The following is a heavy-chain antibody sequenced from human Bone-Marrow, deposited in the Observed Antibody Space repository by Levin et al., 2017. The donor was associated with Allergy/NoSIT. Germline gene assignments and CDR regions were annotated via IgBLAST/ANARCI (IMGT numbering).Heavy chain of an antibody. CDR3: ARTERDSTIFGAFES. V-gene: IGHV3-43D*04. J-gene: IGHJ4*02. CDR1: GFTFHNYA. D-gene: IGHD3-3*01. Sequence: QPGESLKISCAVSGFTFHNYAMHWVRQLPGKGLEWVSLINWAGDHAYYADSVRGRFTITRDNTKDFLYLQMDNLRPEDAALYYCARTERDSTIFGAFESWGQGTLVAVSS. CDR2: INWAGDHA.